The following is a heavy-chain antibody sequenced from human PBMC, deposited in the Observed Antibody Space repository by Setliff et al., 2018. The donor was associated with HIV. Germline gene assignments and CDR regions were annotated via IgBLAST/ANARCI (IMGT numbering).Heavy chain of an antibody. J-gene: IGHJ5*02. CDR2: IYTSGST. CDR1: GGSISSYY. CDR3: ARDTTPGIGQAANWFDP. V-gene: IGHV4-4*07. D-gene: IGHD1-1*01. Sequence: SETLSLTCTVSGGSISSYYWSWIRQPAGKGLEWIGRIYTSGSTNYNPSLKSRVTMSVDTSKNQFSLKLSSVTAADTAVYYCARDTTPGIGQAANWFDPWGQGTLVTVS.